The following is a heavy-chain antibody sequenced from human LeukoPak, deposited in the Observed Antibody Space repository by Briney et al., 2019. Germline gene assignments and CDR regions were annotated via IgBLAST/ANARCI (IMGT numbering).Heavy chain of an antibody. CDR2: IHTSGST. V-gene: IGHV4-4*07. CDR1: GGSTSNYF. D-gene: IGHD3-3*01. CDR3: ARDPEGHGYYFDY. J-gene: IGHJ4*02. Sequence: SETLSLTCTVSGGSTSNYFCTWLRQSAGKGLEWIGRIHTSGSTNYNPSLKSRVSMSVDSSKNQFSLKLSSVTAADTAVYYCARDPEGHGYYFDYWGQGALVTVSS.